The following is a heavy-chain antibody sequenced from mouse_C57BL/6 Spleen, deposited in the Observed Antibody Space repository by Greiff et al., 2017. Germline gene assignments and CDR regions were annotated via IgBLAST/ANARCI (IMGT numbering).Heavy chain of an antibody. CDR1: GFTFSSYG. Sequence: EVQVVESGGDLVKPGGSLKLSCAASGFTFSSYGMSWVRQTPDKRLEWVATISSGGSYTYYPDSVKGRFTISRDNAKNTLYLQMSSLKSEDTAMYYCARRITGTRGYFDYWGQGTTLTVSS. CDR3: ARRITGTRGYFDY. J-gene: IGHJ2*01. CDR2: ISSGGSYT. D-gene: IGHD4-1*01. V-gene: IGHV5-6*01.